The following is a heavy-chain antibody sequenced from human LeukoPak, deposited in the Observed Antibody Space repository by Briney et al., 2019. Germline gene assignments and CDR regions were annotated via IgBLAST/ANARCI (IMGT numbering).Heavy chain of an antibody. D-gene: IGHD2-2*01. CDR1: GFTFSRYA. V-gene: IGHV3-48*02. Sequence: QPGGSLRLSCAASGFTFSRYAMSWVRQAPGKGLEWVSYISGSGTTMYYADSVKGRFTISRDNAKNSLYLQMNSLRDEDTAVYYCARAVADCSGTSCLYYFDYWGQGTLVTVSS. CDR3: ARAVADCSGTSCLYYFDY. CDR2: ISGSGTTM. J-gene: IGHJ4*02.